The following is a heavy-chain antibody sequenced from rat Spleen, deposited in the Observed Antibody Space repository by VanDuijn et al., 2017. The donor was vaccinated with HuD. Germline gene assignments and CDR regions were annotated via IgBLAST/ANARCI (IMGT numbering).Heavy chain of an antibody. J-gene: IGHJ3*01. CDR3: AKDLDYSGDNWFGY. CDR2: ISTSGGNT. D-gene: IGHD1-1*01. Sequence: EVQLVESGGGLVQPGRSMKLSCSASGFTFSNYYMAWVRQAPTKGLEWVASISTSGGNTYYRDSVKGRFTISRDNAKSTLYLQMDSLRSEDTATYYCAKDLDYSGDNWFGYWGQGTLVTFSS. CDR1: GFTFSNYY. V-gene: IGHV5-25*01.